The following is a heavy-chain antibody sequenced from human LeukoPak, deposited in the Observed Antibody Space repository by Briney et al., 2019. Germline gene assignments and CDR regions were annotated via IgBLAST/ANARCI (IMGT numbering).Heavy chain of an antibody. V-gene: IGHV3-48*04. Sequence: GGSLRLSCAASGFTFNTYSMNWVRQAPGKGLEWVAYICTSSSTMYYADSVKGRFTISRDNAENSLYLQMNSLRAEDTAVYYCAKDRDPYSGNYKPAFDIWGQGTMVTVSS. J-gene: IGHJ3*02. D-gene: IGHD1-26*01. CDR2: ICTSSSTM. CDR1: GFTFNTYS. CDR3: AKDRDPYSGNYKPAFDI.